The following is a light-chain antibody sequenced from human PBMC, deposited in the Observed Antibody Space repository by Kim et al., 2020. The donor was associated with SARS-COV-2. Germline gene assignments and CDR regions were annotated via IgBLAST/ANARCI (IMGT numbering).Light chain of an antibody. Sequence: SYELTQPPSVSVSPGQTASITCSGDNLGDRYTCWYQQRPGQSPILVIYQDNNRPSGVPVRFAGSNSGNTATLTISGTQSMDEADYYCQAWDNYTMIFGGGTQLTVL. CDR2: QDN. J-gene: IGLJ2*01. CDR1: NLGDRY. V-gene: IGLV3-1*01. CDR3: QAWDNYTMI.